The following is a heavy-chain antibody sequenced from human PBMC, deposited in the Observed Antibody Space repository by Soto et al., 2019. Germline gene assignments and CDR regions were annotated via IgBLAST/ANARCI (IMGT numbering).Heavy chain of an antibody. D-gene: IGHD3-10*01. Sequence: EVQLVESGGGLVQPGGSLRLSCAASGFTFSSYWMSWVRQAPGKGLEWAANIKQDGSEKYYVDSVKGRFTISRDNAKNSLYLQMNSLRAEDTAVYYCAGSRGSGDAFDIWGQGTMVTVSS. CDR3: AGSRGSGDAFDI. J-gene: IGHJ3*02. V-gene: IGHV3-7*01. CDR2: IKQDGSEK. CDR1: GFTFSSYW.